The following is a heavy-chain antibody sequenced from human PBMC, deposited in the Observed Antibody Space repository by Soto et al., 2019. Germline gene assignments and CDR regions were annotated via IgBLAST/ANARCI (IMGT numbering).Heavy chain of an antibody. CDR2: IIPIFGTA. J-gene: IGHJ5*02. CDR1: GGTFSSYA. V-gene: IGHV1-69*13. CDR3: ARRNSAYCSGGSCYGWFDP. Sequence: GASVKVSCKASGGTFSSYAISWVRQAPGQGLGWMGGIIPIFGTANYAQKFQGRVTITADESTSTAYMELSSLRSEDTAVYYCARRNSAYCSGGSCYGWFDPWGQGTLVTVSS. D-gene: IGHD2-15*01.